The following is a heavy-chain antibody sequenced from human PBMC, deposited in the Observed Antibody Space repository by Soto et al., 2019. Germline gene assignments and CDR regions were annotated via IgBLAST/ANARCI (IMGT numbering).Heavy chain of an antibody. J-gene: IGHJ4*02. D-gene: IGHD1-20*01. CDR2: INEDGSQT. CDR1: GFIFSSYW. CDR3: VRKVVTYKHADY. Sequence: EVQLVESGGGLVQPGGSLRLSCEASGFIFSSYWMRWARQAPGKGLEWVASINEDGSQTYYVDSVRGRFTISRDNAKNTLYLQMNSLRAEDTAVYYCVRKVVTYKHADYWGQGTLVTVSS. V-gene: IGHV3-7*04.